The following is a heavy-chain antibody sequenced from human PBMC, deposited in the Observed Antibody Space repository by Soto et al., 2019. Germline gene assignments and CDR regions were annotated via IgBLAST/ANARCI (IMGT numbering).Heavy chain of an antibody. J-gene: IGHJ5*02. Sequence: VGSLRLSCAASGFTFSSYSMNWVRQAPGKGLEWVSYISGSGTTIYYADSVKGRFTVSRDNAKNSLYLQMNSLRAEDMAVYYCARTWYSSGWGWFDPWGQGTLVTVSS. D-gene: IGHD6-19*01. V-gene: IGHV3-48*01. CDR3: ARTWYSSGWGWFDP. CDR1: GFTFSSYS. CDR2: ISGSGTTI.